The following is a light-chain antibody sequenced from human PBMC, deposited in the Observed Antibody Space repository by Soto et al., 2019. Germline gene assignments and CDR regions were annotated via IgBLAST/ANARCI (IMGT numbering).Light chain of an antibody. CDR2: GSS. J-gene: IGKJ4*01. CDR1: QSVGRDY. Sequence: EIVLTQSPATLSLSPGERATLSCGASQSVGRDYLAWYQQQPGLAPRLLIHGSSIRATGIPDRFSGSGSGKVFTLIINRLEPEDFVVYFCQQYASSPLTFGGGTEVEIK. CDR3: QQYASSPLT. V-gene: IGKV3D-20*01.